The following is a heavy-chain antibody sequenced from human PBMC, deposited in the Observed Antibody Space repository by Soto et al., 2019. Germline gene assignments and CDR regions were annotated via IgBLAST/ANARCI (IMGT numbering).Heavy chain of an antibody. V-gene: IGHV3-7*01. CDR3: ARGGSERDY. D-gene: IGHD3-10*01. CDR2: IKEDGSEK. CDR1: GFTFSTYW. J-gene: IGHJ4*02. Sequence: EVQLAESGGGLVQPGGSLRLSCAVSGFTFSTYWMTWVRQAPGKGLEWVANIKEDGSEKHYVDSVKGRFTISRDNAKNSLYLQMNSLRAEDTAVYFCARGGSERDYWGQGTLVTVSS.